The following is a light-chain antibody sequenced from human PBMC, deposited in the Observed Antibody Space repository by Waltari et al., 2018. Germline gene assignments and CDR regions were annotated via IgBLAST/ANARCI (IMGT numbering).Light chain of an antibody. CDR2: EVF. Sequence: QSALTQPASVSGTPGQSITISCSGTTSDVGSYDLVSWYQQHPGEAPKLLLCEVFKRPPATSSRFSGAKSGSTASLTISGLQPEDEADYYCCSYAGRGTYVFGSGTKVTVL. J-gene: IGLJ1*01. CDR3: CSYAGRGTYV. V-gene: IGLV2-23*02. CDR1: TSDVGSYDL.